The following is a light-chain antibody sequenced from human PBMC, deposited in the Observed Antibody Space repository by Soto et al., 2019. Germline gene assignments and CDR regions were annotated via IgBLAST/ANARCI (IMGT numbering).Light chain of an antibody. CDR1: QSISSS. V-gene: IGKV1-39*01. J-gene: IGKJ5*01. Sequence: DIQMTQSPSSLAASLGDRVTITCRASQSISSSLNWYQQKPGKAPELLIYAASSLQSGVPSMLSGSGSGTDFALTISSLQPEDFPTYYCQQSYYTITFGQGTRLEIK. CDR2: AAS. CDR3: QQSYYTIT.